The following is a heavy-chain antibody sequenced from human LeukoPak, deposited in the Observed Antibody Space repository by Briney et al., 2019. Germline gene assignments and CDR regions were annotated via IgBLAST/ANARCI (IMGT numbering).Heavy chain of an antibody. Sequence: GGSLRLSCAASGFTFSNYNMNWVRQAPGKAMDWVSSITSSGTYIFYADSVKGRFTISRDNAKNSLYLQMDRLRPEDAAVYYCAKAPVTTCRGAYCYPFDYWGQGTLVTVSS. D-gene: IGHD2-21*01. CDR3: AKAPVTTCRGAYCYPFDY. CDR2: ITSSGTYI. V-gene: IGHV3-21*04. J-gene: IGHJ4*02. CDR1: GFTFSNYN.